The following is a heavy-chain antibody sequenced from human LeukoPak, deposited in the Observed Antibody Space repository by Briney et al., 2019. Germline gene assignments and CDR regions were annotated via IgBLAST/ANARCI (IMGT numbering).Heavy chain of an antibody. J-gene: IGHJ4*02. CDR2: IYPGDSDT. D-gene: IGHD3/OR15-3a*01. CDR3: ARLGGTAMIFNYFDY. CDR1: GYSFSNYW. V-gene: IGHV5-51*01. Sequence: GESLKISCQGSGYSFSNYWIGWVRQMPGKGLEWMGIIYPGDSDTRYSPSFQGQVTLSADKSISTAYLQWSSLKASDTAMYYCARLGGTAMIFNYFDYWGQGTLVTVSS.